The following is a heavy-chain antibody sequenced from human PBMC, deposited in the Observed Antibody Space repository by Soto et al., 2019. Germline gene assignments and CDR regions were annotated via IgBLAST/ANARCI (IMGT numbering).Heavy chain of an antibody. CDR3: AKGMGDYYYSSGSWFDP. Sequence: EVQLLESGGGLVQPGGSLRLSCAASGFTFSSYVMSWVRQAPGKGLEWVSGISGSGDNTYYADSVKGRFTISRDNSKNTLFLQMNSVGAEDTALCSCAKGMGDYYYSSGSWFDPWGQGTLVTATS. J-gene: IGHJ5*02. V-gene: IGHV3-23*01. CDR1: GFTFSSYV. CDR2: ISGSGDNT. D-gene: IGHD3-22*01.